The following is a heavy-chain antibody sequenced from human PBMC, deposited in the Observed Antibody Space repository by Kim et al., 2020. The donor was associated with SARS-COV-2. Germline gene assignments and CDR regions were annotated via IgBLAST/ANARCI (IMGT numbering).Heavy chain of an antibody. Sequence: GGSLRLSCAASGFTFSTYDMHWVRQAPGKGLEWVAVISYDGSDEYYADSVKGRFTISRDNSKNTLFLQMNSLRAEDTAVYYCAHGSSRGPFDYWGQGTLVTVSS. CDR3: AHGSSRGPFDY. CDR2: ISYDGSDE. V-gene: IGHV3-30*04. J-gene: IGHJ4*02. D-gene: IGHD6-13*01. CDR1: GFTFSTYD.